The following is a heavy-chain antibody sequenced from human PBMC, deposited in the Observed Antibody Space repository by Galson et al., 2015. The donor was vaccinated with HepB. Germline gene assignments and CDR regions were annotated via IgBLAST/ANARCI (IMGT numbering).Heavy chain of an antibody. CDR3: ATLPGPSGAIKH. CDR1: GGSISSTNW. V-gene: IGHV4-4*02. D-gene: IGHD1-26*01. CDR2: IYHSGST. J-gene: IGHJ1*01. Sequence: SETLSLTCAVSGGSISSTNWWNWVRQPPGKGLEWIGEIYHSGSTNYNPSLKSRVTISVDKSKNQFSLKLTSVTAADTAVYYCATLPGPSGAIKHWGQGTLVTVSS.